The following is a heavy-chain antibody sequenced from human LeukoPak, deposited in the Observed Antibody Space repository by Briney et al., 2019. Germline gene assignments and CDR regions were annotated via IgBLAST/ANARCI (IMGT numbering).Heavy chain of an antibody. D-gene: IGHD3-10*01. V-gene: IGHV4-59*01. Sequence: SETLSLTCTVSGGSISSYYWSWFRQPPGKGLEWIGYIYYSGSTNYNPSLKSRVTISVDTSKNQFSLKLSSVTAADTAVYYCARDKHYYGSGSSIWGQGTMVTVSS. CDR1: GGSISSYY. J-gene: IGHJ3*02. CDR2: IYYSGST. CDR3: ARDKHYYGSGSSI.